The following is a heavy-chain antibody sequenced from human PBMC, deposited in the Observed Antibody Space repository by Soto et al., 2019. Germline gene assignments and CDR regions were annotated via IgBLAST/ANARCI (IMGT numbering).Heavy chain of an antibody. V-gene: IGHV1-18*01. Sequence: ASVKVSCKASGYTFTIYGISWVRQAPGQGLEWMGWISAYNGNTNYAQKLQGRVTMTTDTSTSTAYMELRSLRSDDTAVYYCARDGRYSGYDYFDYWGQGTLVTVSS. CDR3: ARDGRYSGYDYFDY. J-gene: IGHJ4*02. CDR1: GYTFTIYG. D-gene: IGHD5-12*01. CDR2: ISAYNGNT.